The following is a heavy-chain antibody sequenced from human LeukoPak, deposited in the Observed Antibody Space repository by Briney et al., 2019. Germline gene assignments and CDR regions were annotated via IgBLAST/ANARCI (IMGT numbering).Heavy chain of an antibody. CDR3: TRLISRGSDYNYVDD. CDR2: IYPADSDT. V-gene: IGHV5-51*01. CDR1: GYRFTNYH. Sequence: GESLKISCKGSGYRFTNYHIGWVRQMPGKGLEWMVIIYPADSDTRYGPTFRGQVTISVDKSINTAYLQWSSLKASDTAMYYCTRLISRGSDYNYVDDWGQGTLITVSS. J-gene: IGHJ4*02. D-gene: IGHD5-24*01.